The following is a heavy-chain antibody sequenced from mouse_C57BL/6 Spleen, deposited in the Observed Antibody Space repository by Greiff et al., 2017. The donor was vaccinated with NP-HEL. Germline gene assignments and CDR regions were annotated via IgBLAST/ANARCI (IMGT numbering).Heavy chain of an antibody. V-gene: IGHV1-50*01. CDR3: ARWLLPYYYAMDY. Sequence: QVQLQQPGAELVKPGASVKLSCKASGYTFTSYWMQWVKQRPGQGLEWIGEIDPSDSYTNYNQKFKGKATLTVDTSSSTAYMQLSSLTSEDSAGYYCARWLLPYYYAMDYWGQGTSVTVSS. CDR2: IDPSDSYT. CDR1: GYTFTSYW. J-gene: IGHJ4*01. D-gene: IGHD2-3*01.